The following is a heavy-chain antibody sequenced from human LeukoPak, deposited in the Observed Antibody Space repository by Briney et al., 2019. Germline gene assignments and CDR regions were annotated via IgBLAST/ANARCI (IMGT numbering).Heavy chain of an antibody. CDR1: GYTFTGYY. V-gene: IGHV1-2*02. J-gene: IGHJ5*02. Sequence: ASVKVSCKASGYTFTGYYMHWVRQAPGQGLEWMGWINPNSGGTNYAQKFQGRVTMTRDTSISTAYMELSSLRSEDTAVYYCARGHSGSYYTWFDPWGQGTLVTVSS. CDR3: ARGHSGSYYTWFDP. CDR2: INPNSGGT. D-gene: IGHD1-26*01.